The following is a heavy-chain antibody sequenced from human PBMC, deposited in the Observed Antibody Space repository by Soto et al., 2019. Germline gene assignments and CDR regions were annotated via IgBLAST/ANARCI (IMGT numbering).Heavy chain of an antibody. CDR1: GFTFSNVW. V-gene: IGHV3-15*01. CDR3: ITDTYDFDY. Sequence: GGSLRLSCAASGFTFSNVWMSWVRQAPGKGLEWVGRTKSNSDGGTSEYAAPVKGRFTISRDDPKNTLYLQMNSLKTEGTALYYCITDTYDFDYWGQGTLLTVSS. D-gene: IGHD2-2*01. CDR2: TKSNSDGGTS. J-gene: IGHJ4*02.